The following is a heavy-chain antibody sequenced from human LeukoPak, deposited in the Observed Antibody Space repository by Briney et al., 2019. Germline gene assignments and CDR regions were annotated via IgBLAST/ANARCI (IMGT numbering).Heavy chain of an antibody. V-gene: IGHV4-4*02. D-gene: IGHD4-23*01. Sequence: SETLSLTCAVSGGSISSSNWWSWVRQPPGKGLEWIEEIYHSGSTNYNPSLKSRVTISVDKSKNQFSLKLSSVTAADTAVYYCARGSVVNYYYGMDVWGQGTTVTVSS. CDR3: ARGSVVNYYYGMDV. J-gene: IGHJ6*02. CDR1: GGSISSSNW. CDR2: IYHSGST.